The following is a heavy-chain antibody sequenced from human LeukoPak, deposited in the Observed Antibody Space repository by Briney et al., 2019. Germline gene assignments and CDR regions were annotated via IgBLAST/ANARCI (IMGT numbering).Heavy chain of an antibody. J-gene: IGHJ6*03. V-gene: IGHV1-2*02. D-gene: IGHD1-1*01. CDR1: GYTFTGYY. CDR3: ARDGTGTTDYYYYMDV. Sequence: GASVKVSCKASGYTFTGYYMHWVRQAPGQGLEWMGWINPNSGGTNYAQKFQGRVTITTDESTSTAYMELSSLRSEDTAVYYCARDGTGTTDYYYYMDVWGKGTTVTVSS. CDR2: INPNSGGT.